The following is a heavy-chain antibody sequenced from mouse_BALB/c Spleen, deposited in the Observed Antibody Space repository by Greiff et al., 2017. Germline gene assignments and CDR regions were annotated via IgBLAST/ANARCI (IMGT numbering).Heavy chain of an antibody. CDR1: GFTFSSYT. J-gene: IGHJ4*01. CDR2: ISNGGGST. Sequence: DVMLVESGGGLVQPGGSLKLSCAASGFTFSSYTMSWVRQTPEKRLEWVAYISNGGGSTYYPDTVKGRFTISRDNAKNTLYLQMSSLKSEDTAMYYCARQLSTMITTGYAMDYWGQGTSVTVSS. D-gene: IGHD2-4*01. V-gene: IGHV5-12-2*01. CDR3: ARQLSTMITTGYAMDY.